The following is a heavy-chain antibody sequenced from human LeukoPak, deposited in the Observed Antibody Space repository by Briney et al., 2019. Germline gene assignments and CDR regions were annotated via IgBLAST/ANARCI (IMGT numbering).Heavy chain of an antibody. CDR1: GFTFSSYE. V-gene: IGHV3-48*03. CDR3: ARDFQTVGRGLGDY. D-gene: IGHD3-10*01. Sequence: GGSPRLSCAASGFTFSSYEMNWVRQAPGKGLEWVSYISSSGSTIYYADSVKGRFTISRENAKDSLYLQMNSLRAEDTAVYYCARDFQTVGRGLGDYWGQGTLVTVSS. CDR2: ISSSGSTI. J-gene: IGHJ4*02.